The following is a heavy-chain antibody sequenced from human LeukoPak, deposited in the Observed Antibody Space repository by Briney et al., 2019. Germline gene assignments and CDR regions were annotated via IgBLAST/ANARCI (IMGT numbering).Heavy chain of an antibody. CDR2: IYYSGST. CDR1: GGSISSYY. CDR3: ARDREWLIPGYFDL. V-gene: IGHV4-59*01. J-gene: IGHJ2*01. D-gene: IGHD6-19*01. Sequence: SETLSLTCTVSGGSISSYYWSWIRQPPGKGLEWIGYIYYSGSTNYNPSLKSRVTISVDTSKNQFSLKPSSVTAADTALYYRARDREWLIPGYFDLWGRGSLVTVSS.